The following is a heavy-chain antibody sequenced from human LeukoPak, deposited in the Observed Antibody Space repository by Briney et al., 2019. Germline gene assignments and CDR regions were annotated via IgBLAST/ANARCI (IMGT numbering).Heavy chain of an antibody. CDR3: AVHLPGDYLDR. CDR1: EYTFNIYD. CDR2: MNPDNGNT. V-gene: IGHV1-8*01. J-gene: IGHJ4*02. Sequence: GASVRVSCKASEYTFNIYDINWVRQATGQGLEWMGWMNPDNGNTGFAQKFQGRVTMTRNTSITTAYMELSSLRSEDTAVYYCAVHLPGDYLDRWGQGTLVTVSS.